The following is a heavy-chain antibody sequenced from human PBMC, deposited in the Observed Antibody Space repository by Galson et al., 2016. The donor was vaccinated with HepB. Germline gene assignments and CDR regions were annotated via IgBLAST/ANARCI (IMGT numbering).Heavy chain of an antibody. CDR2: IEADGTT. CDR3: IRGTGNDWGDY. J-gene: IGHJ4*02. CDR1: GFMFTNYA. Sequence: SLRLSCAASGFMFTNYATTWVSQAPGKGLEWVSGIEADGTTYYADSVKGRFSISRNNSRNTLFLQMNNLRADDTAIYYCIRGTGNDWGDYWGQGTLVTVSS. V-gene: IGHV3-23*01. D-gene: IGHD3-16*01.